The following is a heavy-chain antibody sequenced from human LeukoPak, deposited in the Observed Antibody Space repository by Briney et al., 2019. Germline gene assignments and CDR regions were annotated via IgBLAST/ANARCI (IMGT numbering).Heavy chain of an antibody. Sequence: GESLKISCKGSGYSLTSYWIGWVRQMPGKGLEWMGIIYPGDSDTRYSPSFQCQVTISADKSISTAYLQWSSLKASDTAMYYGARRSGYCSSTSCYYFDYWGQGTLVTVSS. J-gene: IGHJ4*02. D-gene: IGHD2-2*03. CDR3: ARRSGYCSSTSCYYFDY. CDR2: IYPGDSDT. V-gene: IGHV5-51*01. CDR1: GYSLTSYW.